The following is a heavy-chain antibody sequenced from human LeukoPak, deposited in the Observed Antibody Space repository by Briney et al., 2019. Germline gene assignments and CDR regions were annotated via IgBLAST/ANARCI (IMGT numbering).Heavy chain of an antibody. CDR1: GVSFSGYY. CDR2: INHSGST. V-gene: IGHV4-34*01. Sequence: SETLSLTCAVYGVSFSGYYWSWIRQPPGKGLEWIGEINHSGSTNYNPSLKSRVTISVDTSKNQFSLKLSSVTAADTAVYYCARGFTVTPSLDYWGQGTLVTVSS. J-gene: IGHJ4*02. D-gene: IGHD4-11*01. CDR3: ARGFTVTPSLDY.